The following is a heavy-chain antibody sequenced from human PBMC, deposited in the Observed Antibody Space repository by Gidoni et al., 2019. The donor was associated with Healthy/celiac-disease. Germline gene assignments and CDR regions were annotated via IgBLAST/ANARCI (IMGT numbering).Heavy chain of an antibody. CDR2: IISSSSYI. CDR3: AREDLYSSGWLRFDP. J-gene: IGHJ5*02. Sequence: EVQLVESGGGLVKPGGSLRLSCAPSGFTFSSNSRNWVRQAPGKGLGWVSSIISSSSYIYYADSVKGRFTISRDNAKNSLYLQMNSLRAEDTAVYYCAREDLYSSGWLRFDPWGQGTLVTVSS. V-gene: IGHV3-21*01. CDR1: GFTFSSNS. D-gene: IGHD6-19*01.